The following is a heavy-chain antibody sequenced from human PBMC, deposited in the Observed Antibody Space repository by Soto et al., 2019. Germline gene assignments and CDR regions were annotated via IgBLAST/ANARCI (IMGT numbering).Heavy chain of an antibody. J-gene: IGHJ6*03. Sequence: EVQLLESGGGLVQPGGSLRLSCAASGFTFSSYAMSWVRQAPGKGLEWVSAISGSGGSTYYADSVKGRFTISRDNSKNTRYLQMNSLRAADTAVYYCGSPSAAIGLSYYNYMDVWGKGTTVTVSS. CDR3: GSPSAAIGLSYYNYMDV. CDR2: ISGSGGST. CDR1: GFTFSSYA. V-gene: IGHV3-23*01. D-gene: IGHD2-2*01.